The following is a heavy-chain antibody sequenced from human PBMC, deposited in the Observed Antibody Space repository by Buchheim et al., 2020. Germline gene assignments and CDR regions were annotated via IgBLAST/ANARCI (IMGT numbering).Heavy chain of an antibody. CDR3: TTDENYDYSWGTARFDY. J-gene: IGHJ4*02. Sequence: EVQLVESGGGLVKPGGSLRLSCAVTGFTFRNAWMSWVRQAPGKGLEWVGRIKSRAHGGTRDYAAPVRGRFSISRDDSTNTLYLDMNNLKTEDTAVYHCTTDENYDYSWGTARFDYWGQGTL. CDR2: IKSRAHGGTR. V-gene: IGHV3-15*01. D-gene: IGHD3-16*01. CDR1: GFTFRNAW.